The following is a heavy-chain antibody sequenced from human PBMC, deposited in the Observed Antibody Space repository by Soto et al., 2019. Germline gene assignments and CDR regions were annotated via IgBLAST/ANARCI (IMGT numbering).Heavy chain of an antibody. V-gene: IGHV3-33*01. CDR2: IWYDGSNK. D-gene: IGHD2-2*01. Sequence: QVQLVESGGGVVQPGRSLRLSCAASGFTFSSYGMHWVRQAPGKGLEWVAVIWYDGSNKYYADSVKGRFTISRDNSKNTLYLQMNSLRAEDTAVYYCARGDIVLVPAAMSGLLDFDYWGQGTLVTVSS. J-gene: IGHJ4*02. CDR3: ARGDIVLVPAAMSGLLDFDY. CDR1: GFTFSSYG.